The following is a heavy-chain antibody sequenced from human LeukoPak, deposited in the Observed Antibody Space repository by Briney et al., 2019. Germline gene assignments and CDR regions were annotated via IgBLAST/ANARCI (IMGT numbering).Heavy chain of an antibody. J-gene: IGHJ5*02. D-gene: IGHD3-9*01. CDR3: AREEVFDAGNWFDP. V-gene: IGHV3-33*01. Sequence: PGGSLRLSCAASGFTFSSYGMHWVRQAPGKGLEWVAVIWYDGSNKYYADSVKGRFTISRDNSKNTLYLQMNSLRAEDTAVYYCAREEVFDAGNWFDPWGQGTLVTVSS. CDR1: GFTFSSYG. CDR2: IWYDGSNK.